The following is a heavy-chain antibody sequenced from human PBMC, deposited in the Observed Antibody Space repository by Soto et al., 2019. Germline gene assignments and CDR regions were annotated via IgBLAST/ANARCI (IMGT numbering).Heavy chain of an antibody. D-gene: IGHD3-22*01. CDR1: GGSISSSSYY. CDR2: IYYSGST. Sequence: SETLSLTCTVSGGSISSSSYYWGWIRQPPGKGLEWIGSIYYSGSTYYNPSLKSRVTISVDTSKNQFSLKLSSVTAADTAVYYCARRSGYYYDSSGYYPFDYWGQGTLVTVSS. J-gene: IGHJ4*02. V-gene: IGHV4-39*01. CDR3: ARRSGYYYDSSGYYPFDY.